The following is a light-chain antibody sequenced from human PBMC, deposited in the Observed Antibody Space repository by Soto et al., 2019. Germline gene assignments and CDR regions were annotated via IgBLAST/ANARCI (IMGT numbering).Light chain of an antibody. Sequence: EIVLTQSPGTLSLSPGERATLSCRASQSVSSSYLAWYQQKPGQAPRLLIYGASSRATGIPDRFSGSGSAADFTLSISRLEPEDFAVYYCQQYDSSPRTFAQGTKVEIK. CDR1: QSVSSSY. CDR3: QQYDSSPRT. J-gene: IGKJ1*01. V-gene: IGKV3-20*01. CDR2: GAS.